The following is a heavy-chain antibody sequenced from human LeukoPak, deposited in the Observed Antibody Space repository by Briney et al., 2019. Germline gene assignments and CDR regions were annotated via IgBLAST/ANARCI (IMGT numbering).Heavy chain of an antibody. V-gene: IGHV1-8*03. Sequence: ASVKVSCKASGYTFTSYDINWVRQATGQGLEWMGWMNPNSGNTGYAQKFQGRVTITRNTSISTAYMELSSLRSEDTAVYYCARGETSYSSSSYPLYYYYMDVWGKGTRSPSP. CDR3: ARGETSYSSSSYPLYYYYMDV. CDR2: MNPNSGNT. J-gene: IGHJ6*03. D-gene: IGHD6-6*01. CDR1: GYTFTSYD.